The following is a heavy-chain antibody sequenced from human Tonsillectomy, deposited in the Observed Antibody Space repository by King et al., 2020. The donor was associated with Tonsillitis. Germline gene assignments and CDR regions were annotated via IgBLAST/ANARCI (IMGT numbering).Heavy chain of an antibody. V-gene: IGHV1-69*04. CDR2: IIPILGIA. Sequence: QLVQSGAEVKKPGSSVKVSCKASGGTFSSYGISWVRQAPGQGLEWMGRIIPILGIANYAQKFQGRVTITADKSTSTAYMELSSLRSEDTAVYYCAREGVVVGASGYYYMDGWGKGTTVTVSS. CDR3: AREGVVVGASGYYYMDG. J-gene: IGHJ6*03. CDR1: GGTFSSYG. D-gene: IGHD2-15*01.